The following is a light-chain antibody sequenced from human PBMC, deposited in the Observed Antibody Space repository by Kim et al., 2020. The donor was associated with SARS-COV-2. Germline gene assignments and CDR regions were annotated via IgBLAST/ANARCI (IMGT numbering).Light chain of an antibody. Sequence: EIVLTQSPGTLSLSPGERATLSCRASQSVSSSYLAWYQQKPGQAPRLLIYGASSRATGIPDRFSGSGSGTDFTLTISRLEPEDFAVYYCQQNGSSPFGQGTKLEI. CDR1: QSVSSSY. CDR3: QQNGSSP. V-gene: IGKV3-20*01. CDR2: GAS. J-gene: IGKJ2*01.